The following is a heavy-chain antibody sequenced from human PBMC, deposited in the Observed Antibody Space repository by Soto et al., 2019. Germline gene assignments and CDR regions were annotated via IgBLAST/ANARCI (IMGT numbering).Heavy chain of an antibody. V-gene: IGHV4-4*02. CDR3: ARDPGRAVALD. CDR1: GGSISGSSW. CDR2: IYHDGRT. J-gene: IGHJ4*02. Sequence: QVQLQESGPGLVKPWGTLSLTCAVSGGSISGSSWWSWIRQSPGRGLEWIGEIYHDGRTNYNPSLKSRVSISVDTSKNQFSLEIYSVTASDTAISYCARDPGRAVALDWGEGTLVTVSS. D-gene: IGHD6-19*01.